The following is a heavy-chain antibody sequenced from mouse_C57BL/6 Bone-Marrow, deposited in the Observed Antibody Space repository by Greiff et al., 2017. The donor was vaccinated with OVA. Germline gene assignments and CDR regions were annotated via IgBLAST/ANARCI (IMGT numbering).Heavy chain of an antibody. Sequence: VQLQQSGAELVKPGASVKISCKASGYAFSSYWMNWVKQRPGKGLEWIGQIYPGDGDTNYNGKFKGKATLTADKSSSTAYMQLSSLTSEDSAVYFCARRTVGAPSAMDYWGQGTSVTVSS. V-gene: IGHV1-80*01. CDR2: IYPGDGDT. D-gene: IGHD1-1*01. CDR3: ARRTVGAPSAMDY. CDR1: GYAFSSYW. J-gene: IGHJ4*01.